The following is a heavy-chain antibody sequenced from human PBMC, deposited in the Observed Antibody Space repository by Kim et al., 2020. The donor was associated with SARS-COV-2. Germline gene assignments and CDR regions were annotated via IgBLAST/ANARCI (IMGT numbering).Heavy chain of an antibody. CDR2: IKSKTGGGTT. Sequence: GGSLRLSCAASGFTFSNAWMSWVRQAPGKGLEWVGRIKSKTGGGTTDYAAPVIGRFTISRDDSKNTLYLQMNSLKTEDTAVYYCTTASIAADQYYYYYGMDVWGQGTTVTVSS. V-gene: IGHV3-15*01. D-gene: IGHD6-13*01. CDR3: TTASIAADQYYYYYGMDV. CDR1: GFTFSNAW. J-gene: IGHJ6*02.